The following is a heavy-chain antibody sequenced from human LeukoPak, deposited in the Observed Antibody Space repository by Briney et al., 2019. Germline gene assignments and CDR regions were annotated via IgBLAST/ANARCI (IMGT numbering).Heavy chain of an antibody. Sequence: KSSETLSLTCTVSGGSISSSSYYWGWIRQPPGKGLEWIGSIYYSGSTYYNPSLKSRVTISVDTSKNQFSLKLSSVTAADTAVHYCARRPNIAAAGYRFDYWGQGTLVTVSS. V-gene: IGHV4-39*07. CDR1: GGSISSSSYY. CDR2: IYYSGST. CDR3: ARRPNIAAAGYRFDY. J-gene: IGHJ4*02. D-gene: IGHD6-13*01.